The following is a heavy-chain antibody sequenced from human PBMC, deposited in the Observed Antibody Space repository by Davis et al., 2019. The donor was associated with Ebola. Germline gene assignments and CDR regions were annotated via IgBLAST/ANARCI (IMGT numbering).Heavy chain of an antibody. CDR2: ISSDSDYI. J-gene: IGHJ4*02. CDR1: GFTFSTYS. Sequence: GGSLRLSCAASGFTFSTYSMSWVRQAPGKGLEWVSSISSDSDYIYYADSVKGRFTISRDNSKNTLYLQMNSLRAEDTAVYYCARTTELRDWGQGTLVTVSS. D-gene: IGHD4-17*01. V-gene: IGHV3-21*01. CDR3: ARTTELRD.